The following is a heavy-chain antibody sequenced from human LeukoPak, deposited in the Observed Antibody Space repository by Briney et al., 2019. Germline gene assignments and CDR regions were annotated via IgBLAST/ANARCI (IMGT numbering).Heavy chain of an antibody. Sequence: GGSLRLSCAASGFTVSRDYMSWVRQAPGKGLEWVSVNYGGGTTHYADSVRGRFTISRDNSKNTLYLQMNSLRADDTAVYYCARAIQFGGYFDYWGQGTLVTVSS. CDR1: GFTVSRDY. CDR3: ARAIQFGGYFDY. V-gene: IGHV3-53*01. J-gene: IGHJ4*02. CDR2: NYGGGTT. D-gene: IGHD2-15*01.